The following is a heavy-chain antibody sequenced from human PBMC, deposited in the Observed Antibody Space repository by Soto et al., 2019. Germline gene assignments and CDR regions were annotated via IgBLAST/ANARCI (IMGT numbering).Heavy chain of an antibody. CDR2: ISGSGGST. V-gene: IGHV3-23*01. CDR1: GFTFSSYA. Sequence: GGSLRLSCAASGFTFSSYAMSWVRQAPGKGLEWVSAISGSGGSTYYADSVKGRFTISRDNSKNTLYLQMNSLRAEDTAVYYCAEIYGWGWIQLWPRFCYFDYWGQGTLVTVSS. CDR3: AEIYGWGWIQLWPRFCYFDY. J-gene: IGHJ4*02. D-gene: IGHD5-18*01.